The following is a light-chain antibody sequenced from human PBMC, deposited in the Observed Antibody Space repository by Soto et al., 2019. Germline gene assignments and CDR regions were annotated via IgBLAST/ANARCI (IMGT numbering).Light chain of an antibody. CDR2: EAS. V-gene: IGKV3-20*01. Sequence: EFVLTQSPCTLSLSPGERATLSCRASQTVRNNYLAWYQQKPGQAPRLLIYEASIRATGIPDRFSGSGSGTDFILTISRLEPEDFAVYYCQQYGRSPGLITFGPGTKVDIK. J-gene: IGKJ3*01. CDR3: QQYGRSPGLIT. CDR1: QTVRNNY.